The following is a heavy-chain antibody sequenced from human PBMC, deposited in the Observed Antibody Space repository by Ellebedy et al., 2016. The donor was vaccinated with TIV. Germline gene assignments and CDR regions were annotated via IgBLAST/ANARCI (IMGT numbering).Heavy chain of an antibody. J-gene: IGHJ4*02. V-gene: IGHV3-23*01. CDR2: ISVGGGTT. CDR1: GFTINTYA. CDR3: AKESYGLGYNDH. Sequence: GESLKISXAASGFTINTYAMNWVRQAPGKGLEWVSSISVGGGTTYYADSVQGRFTISRDNSKNTLYLQMNSLRAEDTAVYYCAKESYGLGYNDHWGQGTLVTVSS. D-gene: IGHD5-24*01.